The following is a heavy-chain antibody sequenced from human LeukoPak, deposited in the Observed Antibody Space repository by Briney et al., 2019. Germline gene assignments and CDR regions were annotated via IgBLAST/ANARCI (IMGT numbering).Heavy chain of an antibody. V-gene: IGHV3-21*01. CDR2: ISSSSSYI. D-gene: IGHD7-27*01. CDR3: ARDGDPIGRPRAFDI. J-gene: IGHJ3*02. CDR1: RFTFSRYW. Sequence: PGGSLRLSCAASRFTFSRYWMNWVRQAPGKGLEWVSSISSSSSYIYYADSVKGRFTISRDNAKNSLYLQMNSLRAEDTAVYYCARDGDPIGRPRAFDIWGQGTMVTVSS.